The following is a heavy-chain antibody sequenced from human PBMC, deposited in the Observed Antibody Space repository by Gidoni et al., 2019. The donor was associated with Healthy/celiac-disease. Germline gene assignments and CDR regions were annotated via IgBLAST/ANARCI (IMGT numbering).Heavy chain of an antibody. CDR3: AGGIRHIVVVTATANDY. CDR2: ISYDGSNK. V-gene: IGHV3-30-3*01. Sequence: QVQLVESGGGVVQPGRSLRLSRAASGFTFSTYAMHWVRQAPGKGREWVAVISYDGSNKYYADSVKGRFTISRDNSKNTLYLQMNSLRAEDTAVYYCAGGIRHIVVVTATANDYWGQGTLVTVSS. D-gene: IGHD2-21*02. J-gene: IGHJ4*02. CDR1: GFTFSTYA.